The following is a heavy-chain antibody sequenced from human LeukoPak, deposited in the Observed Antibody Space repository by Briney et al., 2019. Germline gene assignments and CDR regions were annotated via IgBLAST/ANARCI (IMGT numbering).Heavy chain of an antibody. CDR2: INPNSGGT. Sequence: GASVKVSCKASGYTLTGYYMHWVRQAPGQGLEWMGWINPNSGGTNYAQKFQGRVTMTRDTSISTAYMELSRLRSDDTAVYYCARVCSGGSCNFDYWGQGTLVTVSS. D-gene: IGHD2-15*01. J-gene: IGHJ4*02. CDR1: GYTLTGYY. V-gene: IGHV1-2*02. CDR3: ARVCSGGSCNFDY.